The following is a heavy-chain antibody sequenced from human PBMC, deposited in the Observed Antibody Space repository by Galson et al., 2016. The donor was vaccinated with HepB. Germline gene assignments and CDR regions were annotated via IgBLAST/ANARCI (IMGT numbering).Heavy chain of an antibody. CDR1: GFTFSNHD. V-gene: IGHV3-23*01. J-gene: IGHJ4*02. CDR3: TTDPIGY. CDR2: INYRGERT. Sequence: SLRLSCAASGFTFSNHDMNWVRQAPGKGLEWVSNINYRGERTYYADSVKGRFTISRDNSKNTLYLQMNSLKTEDTALYYCTTDPIGYWGQGILVTVSS.